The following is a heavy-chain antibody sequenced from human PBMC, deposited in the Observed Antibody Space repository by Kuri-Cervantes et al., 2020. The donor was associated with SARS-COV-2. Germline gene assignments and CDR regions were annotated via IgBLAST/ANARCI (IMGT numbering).Heavy chain of an antibody. Sequence: ESLKISCTASGFTFGDYAMSWIRQPAGKGLEWIGYIYTSGSTNYNPSPKSRVTISVDTSKNQFSLKLSSVTAADTAVYYCARGTAPQLDAFDIWGQGTMVTVSS. CDR3: ARGTAPQLDAFDI. CDR2: IYTSGST. J-gene: IGHJ3*02. CDR1: GFTFGDYA. V-gene: IGHV4-4*09. D-gene: IGHD6-13*01.